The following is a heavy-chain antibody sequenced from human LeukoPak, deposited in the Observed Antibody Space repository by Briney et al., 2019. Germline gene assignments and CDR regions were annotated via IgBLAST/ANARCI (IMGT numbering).Heavy chain of an antibody. J-gene: IGHJ4*02. CDR1: GGTFSSYA. CDR2: IIPILGIA. D-gene: IGHD6-13*01. V-gene: IGHV1-69*04. CDR3: ARDQGLSSSWFFDY. Sequence: SVKVSCKASGGTFSSYAISWVRQAPGQGLEWMGRIIPILGIANYAQKFQGRVTITADKSTSTAYMELSSLRSEDTAVYYCARDQGLSSSWFFDYWGQGTLATVSS.